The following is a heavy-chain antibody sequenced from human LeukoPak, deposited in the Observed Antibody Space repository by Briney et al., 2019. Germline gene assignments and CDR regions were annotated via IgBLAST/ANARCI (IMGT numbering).Heavy chain of an antibody. CDR1: GGSTSSSNYY. J-gene: IGHJ4*02. CDR3: AREPSGTLDY. Sequence: SETLSLTCTVSGGSTSSSNYYWAWIRQPPGKGLEWIGNIYYSGNTYYNPSLKSRLTISVDTSKNQFSLKLSSVTAADTAVYYCAREPSGTLDYWGQGTLVTVSS. D-gene: IGHD1-26*01. CDR2: IYYSGNT. V-gene: IGHV4-39*07.